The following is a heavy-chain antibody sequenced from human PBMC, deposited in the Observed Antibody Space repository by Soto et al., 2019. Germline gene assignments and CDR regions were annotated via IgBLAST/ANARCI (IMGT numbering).Heavy chain of an antibody. Sequence: QVQLVQSGPEVKKPGSSVTVSCTASGGTLISFTIYWVRQAPGQGFEWMGSFIPRIDKINYSQKFQDRVTLTADESSNTAYMKLSSLTSDDAAVYYCARGWVDEAFDMWGQGTLVTISS. D-gene: IGHD2-15*01. V-gene: IGHV1-69*18. CDR1: GGTLISFT. CDR3: ARGWVDEAFDM. J-gene: IGHJ3*02. CDR2: FIPRIDKI.